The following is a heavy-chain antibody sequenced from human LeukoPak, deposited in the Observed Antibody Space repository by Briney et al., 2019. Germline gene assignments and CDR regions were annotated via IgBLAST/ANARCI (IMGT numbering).Heavy chain of an antibody. J-gene: IGHJ6*02. CDR2: ISGSGGST. CDR1: GFTFSSYA. CDR3: ARVTGTVAGDTGDMDV. Sequence: GGSLRLSCAASGFTFSSYAMSWVRQAPGKGLEWVSAISGSGGSTYYADSVKGRFTISRDNSKNTLYLQMNSLRAEDTAVYYCARVTGTVAGDTGDMDVWGQGTTVTVSS. D-gene: IGHD6-19*01. V-gene: IGHV3-23*01.